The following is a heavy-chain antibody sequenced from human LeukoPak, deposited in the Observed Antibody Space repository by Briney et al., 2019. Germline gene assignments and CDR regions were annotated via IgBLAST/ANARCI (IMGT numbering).Heavy chain of an antibody. CDR2: ISSGAGTK. CDR1: GFTFSSYE. V-gene: IGHV3-48*03. Sequence: GGSLRLSCAASGFTFSSYEMNWVRQAPGKGLEWISYISSGAGTKYYADSVKGRFTISRDNAKNSLYLQMNSLRAEDTAVYYCASSHYYDSSGYSPQDIWGLGTMVTVSS. J-gene: IGHJ3*02. CDR3: ASSHYYDSSGYSPQDI. D-gene: IGHD3-22*01.